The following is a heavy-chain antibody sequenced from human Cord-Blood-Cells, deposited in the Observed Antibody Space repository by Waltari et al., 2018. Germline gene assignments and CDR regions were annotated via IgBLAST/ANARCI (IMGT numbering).Heavy chain of an antibody. CDR2: ISSSSSTI. J-gene: IGHJ5*02. V-gene: IGHV3-48*02. CDR1: GFTFSSYS. Sequence: EVQLVESGGGLVQPGGSLRLSCAASGFTFSSYSMTWVRQAPGKGLEWVSYISSSSSTIYYADSVKGRFTISRDNAKNSLYLQMNSLRDEDTAVYYCARGQVGSDNWFDPWGQGTLVTVSS. CDR3: ARGQVGSDNWFDP. D-gene: IGHD3-10*01.